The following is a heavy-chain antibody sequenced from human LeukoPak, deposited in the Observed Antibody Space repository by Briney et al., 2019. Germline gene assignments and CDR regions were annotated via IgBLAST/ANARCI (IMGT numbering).Heavy chain of an antibody. D-gene: IGHD3-10*01. J-gene: IGHJ4*02. CDR2: ISSSSNYI. CDR1: GFTFSSYG. V-gene: IGHV3-21*01. CDR3: ARGPWFGLDY. Sequence: PGGTLRLSCAASGFTFSSYGMSWVRQAPGKGLEWVSSISSSSNYIYYADSVEGRFTISRDNAKNSVYLQMNSLRAEDTAVYYCARGPWFGLDYWGQGTLVTVSS.